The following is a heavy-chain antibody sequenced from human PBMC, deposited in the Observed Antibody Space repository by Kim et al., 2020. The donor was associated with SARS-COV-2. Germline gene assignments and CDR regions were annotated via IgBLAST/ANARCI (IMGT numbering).Heavy chain of an antibody. CDR3: AKSWYQLPRGFDY. J-gene: IGHJ4*02. V-gene: IGHV3-9*01. D-gene: IGHD2-2*01. CDR2: ISWNSGSI. CDR1: GFTFDDYA. Sequence: GGSLRLSCAASGFTFDDYAMHWVRQAPGKGLEWVSGISWNSGSIGYADSVKGRFTISRDNAKNSLYLQMNSLRAEDTALYYCAKSWYQLPRGFDYWGQGTLVTVSS.